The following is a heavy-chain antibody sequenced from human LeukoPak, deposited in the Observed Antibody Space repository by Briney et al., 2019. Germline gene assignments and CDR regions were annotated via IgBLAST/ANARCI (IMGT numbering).Heavy chain of an antibody. CDR3: ARDRYYDSGIGFDY. V-gene: IGHV3-48*02. CDR1: GFTFSSYS. D-gene: IGHD3-22*01. J-gene: IGHJ4*02. Sequence: GGSLRLSCAASGFTFSSYSMNWVRQAPGKGLEWVSYISSSSSTIYYADSVKGRFTISRDDAKNSLYLQMNSLRDEDTAVYYCARDRYYDSGIGFDYWGQGTLVTVSS. CDR2: ISSSSSTI.